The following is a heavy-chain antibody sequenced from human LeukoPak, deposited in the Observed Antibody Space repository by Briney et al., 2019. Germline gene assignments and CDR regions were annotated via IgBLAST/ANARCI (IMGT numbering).Heavy chain of an antibody. CDR1: GFTFSAYA. Sequence: PGGSLRLSCEASGFTFSAYAMTWVRQAPGQGLEWVSSIGSDNKPHYSESVKGQFAISRDNSKSMLFLQLNSLRAEDTALYYCARDLRYYVAMDVWGQGTTVTVSS. CDR2: IGSDNKP. CDR3: ARDLRYYVAMDV. J-gene: IGHJ6*02. V-gene: IGHV3-23*01. D-gene: IGHD3-10*02.